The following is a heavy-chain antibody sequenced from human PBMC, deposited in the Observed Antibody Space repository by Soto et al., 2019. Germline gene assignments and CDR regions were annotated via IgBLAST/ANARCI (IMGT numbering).Heavy chain of an antibody. V-gene: IGHV3-30-3*01. CDR1: GFSFSIYA. CDR2: ISYHGSTE. CDR3: ARGYSYGPNWESDALDI. J-gene: IGHJ3*02. D-gene: IGHD5-18*01. Sequence: QVQLVESGGGVVQPGRSLRLSCAASGFSFSIYAMHWVRQAPGKGLEWVAVISYHGSTEYYGDSVKGRFTISRDNYKNTLYPQMYSLRPEDTAIYYCARGYSYGPNWESDALDIWGQGAMVTVSS.